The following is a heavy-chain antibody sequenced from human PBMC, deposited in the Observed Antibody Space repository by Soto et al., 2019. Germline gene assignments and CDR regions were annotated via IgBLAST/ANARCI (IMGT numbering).Heavy chain of an antibody. J-gene: IGHJ4*02. V-gene: IGHV3-23*01. D-gene: IGHD2-15*01. CDR2: ISGSGGST. CDR1: GFTFSSYA. CDR3: AKASCEWCYFDY. Sequence: EVQLLESGGGLVQPGGSLRLSCAASGFTFSSYAMSWVRQAPGKGLEWVSAISGSGGSTYYADSVKGRFTISRDNSKNTLYLQMNSMRDEDTAVYYCAKASCEWCYFDYWGQGTLVTVSS.